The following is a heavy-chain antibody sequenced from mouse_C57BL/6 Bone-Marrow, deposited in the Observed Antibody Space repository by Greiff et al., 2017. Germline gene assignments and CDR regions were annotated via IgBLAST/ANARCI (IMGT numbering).Heavy chain of an antibody. J-gene: IGHJ2*01. Sequence: QVQLQQSGPGILQPSQTLSLTCSFSGFSLSTFGMGVGWIRQPSGKGLEWLAHIWWDDDKYYNPALKSRLTISKDTSKNQVFLKIANGDTADTATYYGARIALANWDYFDYWGQGTTLTVSS. CDR1: GFSLSTFGMG. D-gene: IGHD4-1*01. CDR2: IWWDDDK. CDR3: ARIALANWDYFDY. V-gene: IGHV8-8*01.